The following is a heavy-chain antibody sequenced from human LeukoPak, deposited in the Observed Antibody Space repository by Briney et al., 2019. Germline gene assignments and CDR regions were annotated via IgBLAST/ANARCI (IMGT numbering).Heavy chain of an antibody. CDR1: LVTSSSVW. J-gene: IGHJ4*02. D-gene: IGHD1-26*01. CDR2: IKQVGSEK. V-gene: IGHV3-7*01. CDR3: ARDLGSVSYLIY. Sequence: VGSLRLSCAASLVTSSSVWVSSVREAPGKGLKGVASIKQVGSEKSYVDSVRGRFTISRDNARNSLYLQMTSLRAEDTPVYYCARDLGSVSYLIYWGQGTLVTVSS.